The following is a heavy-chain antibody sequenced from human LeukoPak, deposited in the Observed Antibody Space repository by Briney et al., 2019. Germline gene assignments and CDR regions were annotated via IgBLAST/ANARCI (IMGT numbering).Heavy chain of an antibody. J-gene: IGHJ4*02. Sequence: APVKVSCKASGYTFTSYYVHWVRQAPGQGLEWMGIINPSRGTTTYAQKFQGRVTVTRDTSTSTVYVELSSLRSEDTAVYYCASFHGDHNKEFDYWGQGTLVTVSS. CDR1: GYTFTSYY. D-gene: IGHD4-17*01. V-gene: IGHV1-46*01. CDR3: ASFHGDHNKEFDY. CDR2: INPSRGTT.